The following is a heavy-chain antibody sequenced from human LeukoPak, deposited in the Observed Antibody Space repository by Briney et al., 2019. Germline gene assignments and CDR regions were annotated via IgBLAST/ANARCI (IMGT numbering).Heavy chain of an antibody. CDR1: GGSISSGDYY. CDR3: ARSVVTVRGPRSYYYYGMDV. J-gene: IGHJ6*02. CDR2: ISHSGGT. V-gene: IGHV4-30-4*01. D-gene: IGHD2-15*01. Sequence: SETLSLTCTVSGGSISSGDYYWSWIRQPPGKGLEWIAYISHSGGTYYNPSLKSRVTISVDTSKNQFSLKLSSVTAADTAVYYCARSVVTVRGPRSYYYYGMDVWGQGTTVTVSS.